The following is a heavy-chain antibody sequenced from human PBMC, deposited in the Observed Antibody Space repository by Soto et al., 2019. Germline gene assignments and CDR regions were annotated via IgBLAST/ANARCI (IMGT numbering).Heavy chain of an antibody. CDR1: GGSISNSNW. J-gene: IGHJ4*02. Sequence: QVQLQESGPGLVKPSGTLSLTCAVSGGSISNSNWWSWVRQPPGKGLEWIGEIYHSGSTKYNPPLKHRGATSVDKSRNPFSLTLDSVTAADTAVYYCAKEGGYCGGGSCYALDYWGQGTLVTVSS. V-gene: IGHV4-4*02. CDR2: IYHSGST. D-gene: IGHD2-15*01. CDR3: AKEGGYCGGGSCYALDY.